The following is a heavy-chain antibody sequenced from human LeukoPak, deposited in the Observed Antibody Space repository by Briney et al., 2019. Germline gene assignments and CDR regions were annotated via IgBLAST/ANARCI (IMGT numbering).Heavy chain of an antibody. CDR1: GGSISSYY. J-gene: IGHJ4*02. V-gene: IGHV4-59*01. CDR3: ARVLKSQLWFSYFDY. D-gene: IGHD3-10*01. CDR2: IYYSGST. Sequence: PSETLSLTCTVSGGSISSYYWSWIRQPPGKGLEWIGYIYYSGSTNYNPSLKSRVTISVDTSKNQFSLKLSSVTAADTAVYYCARVLKSQLWFSYFDYWGQGTLVTVSS.